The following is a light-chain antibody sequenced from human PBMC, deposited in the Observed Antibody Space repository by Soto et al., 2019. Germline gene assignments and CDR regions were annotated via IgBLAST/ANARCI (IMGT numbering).Light chain of an antibody. CDR1: QSLLHSNGYNY. CDR2: SGS. V-gene: IGKV2-28*01. J-gene: IGKJ2*01. Sequence: DIVMTQTPLSLPVTPGEPASISCRSSQSLLHSNGYNYLDWYLQKPGQSPQLLIYSGSNRASGVPDRFSGSGSGTDFTLKISRVEAEDVGVYYCMQALHGYIFGQGTKLEIK. CDR3: MQALHGYI.